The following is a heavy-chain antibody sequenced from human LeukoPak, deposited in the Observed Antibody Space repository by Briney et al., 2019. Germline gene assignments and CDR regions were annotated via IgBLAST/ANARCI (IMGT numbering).Heavy chain of an antibody. CDR3: AKDWGSSDWYNWFDP. Sequence: PGRSLRLSCAASGFTLSSNGMHWVRQAPGKGLEWVAMMSHDGSSEHYADSVKGRFTISRDNSKNTLYLQLNSLRVEDTAVYYCAKDWGSSDWYNWFDPWGQGTLVTVSS. CDR2: MSHDGSSE. CDR1: GFTLSSNG. J-gene: IGHJ5*02. D-gene: IGHD6-19*01. V-gene: IGHV3-30*18.